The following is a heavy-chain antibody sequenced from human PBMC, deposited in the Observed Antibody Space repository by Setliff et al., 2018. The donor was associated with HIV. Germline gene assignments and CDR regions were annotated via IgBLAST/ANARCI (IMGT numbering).Heavy chain of an antibody. CDR1: GGSITNYY. CDR3: ARHARSITMTTDWYFDL. Sequence: SETLSLTCTVSGGSITNYYWSWIRQPPGKGLEWIGFIYYSGSTNYNPSLKSRVTISVGTSKHQFSLKLSSVTAADTAVYYCARHARSITMTTDWYFDLWGRGTLVTVSS. D-gene: IGHD3-22*01. V-gene: IGHV4-59*08. J-gene: IGHJ2*01. CDR2: IYYSGST.